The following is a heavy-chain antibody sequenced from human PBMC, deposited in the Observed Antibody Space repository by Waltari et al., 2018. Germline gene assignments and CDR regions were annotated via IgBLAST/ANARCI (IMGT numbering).Heavy chain of an antibody. J-gene: IGHJ6*02. CDR1: GFTVSSNY. V-gene: IGHV3-66*02. CDR2: IYSGGST. CDR3: AGASNYYYYYGMDV. Sequence: EVQLVESGGGLVQPGGSLRLSCAASGFTVSSNYMSWVRKAPGKGLEWVSVIYSGGSTYYADSVKGRFTISRDNSKNTLYLQMNSLRAEDTAVYYCAGASNYYYYYGMDVWGQGTTVTVSS.